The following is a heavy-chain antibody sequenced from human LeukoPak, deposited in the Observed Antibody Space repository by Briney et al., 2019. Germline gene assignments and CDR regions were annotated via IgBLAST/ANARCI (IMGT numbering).Heavy chain of an antibody. D-gene: IGHD5-12*01. CDR1: GFTFDDYG. CDR2: INWNGGST. J-gene: IGHJ4*02. CDR3: ARDPGSGYEEHFDY. V-gene: IGHV3-20*04. Sequence: GGSLRLSCAASGFTFDDYGMSWVRQAPGKGLEWVSGINWNGGSTGYADSVKGRFTISRDNAKNSLYLQMNSLRAEDTAVYYCARDPGSGYEEHFDYWGQGTLVTVSS.